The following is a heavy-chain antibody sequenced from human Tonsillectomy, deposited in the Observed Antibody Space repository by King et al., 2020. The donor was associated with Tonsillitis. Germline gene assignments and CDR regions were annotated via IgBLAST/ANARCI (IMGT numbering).Heavy chain of an antibody. Sequence: VQLVQSGAEVKKPGASVKVSCKASGFTLTGYYLHWVRQAPGQGREWMGWIYPNSGGINYAQKFQGRVTMTWDTSISTAYMELSRLRSDDTAVYYCARDLDYWGQGTLVTVSS. J-gene: IGHJ4*02. CDR3: ARDLDY. V-gene: IGHV1-2*02. CDR2: IYPNSGGI. CDR1: GFTLTGYY.